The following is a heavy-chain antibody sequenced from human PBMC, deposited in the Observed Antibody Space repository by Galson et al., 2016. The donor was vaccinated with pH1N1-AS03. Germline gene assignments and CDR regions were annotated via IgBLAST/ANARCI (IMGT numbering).Heavy chain of an antibody. CDR1: SGSISSSSYY. Sequence: ETLSLTCTVSSGSISSSSYYWGWIRQPPGKGLEWIASIYYLGYTYDNPSLKSRVTISVDTSKNQFSLRLSSVTAADTAVYYCARHSGVTTTVTNAFDIWGRGTMVTVSS. CDR2: IYYLGYT. CDR3: ARHSGVTTTVTNAFDI. V-gene: IGHV4-39*07. D-gene: IGHD4-17*01. J-gene: IGHJ3*02.